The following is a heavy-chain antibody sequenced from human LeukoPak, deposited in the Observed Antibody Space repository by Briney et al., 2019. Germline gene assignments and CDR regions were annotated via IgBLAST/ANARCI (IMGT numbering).Heavy chain of an antibody. V-gene: IGHV1-69*05. D-gene: IGHD3-22*01. Sequence: ASVKVSCKASGGAFSSYAISWVRQAPGQGLEWMGGIIPIFGTANYAQKLQGRVTITTDESTSTAYMELSSLRSEDTAVYYCARSYYYDSSGYYYYFDYWGQGTLVTVSS. J-gene: IGHJ4*02. CDR2: IIPIFGTA. CDR1: GGAFSSYA. CDR3: ARSYYYDSSGYYYYFDY.